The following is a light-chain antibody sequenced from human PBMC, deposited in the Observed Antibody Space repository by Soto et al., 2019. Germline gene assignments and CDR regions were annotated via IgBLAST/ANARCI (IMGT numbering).Light chain of an antibody. J-gene: IGKJ4*01. Sequence: IVLTHSPGTLSLSPGERAPLSCRASQSVSSSSLAWYQQKPGQAPRLLIYDASNRATGIPARFSGSGSGTDFTLTISSLEPEDIAVYYCQQRSNWRVTFGGGTKVDIK. CDR2: DAS. V-gene: IGKV3D-20*02. CDR1: QSVSSSS. CDR3: QQRSNWRVT.